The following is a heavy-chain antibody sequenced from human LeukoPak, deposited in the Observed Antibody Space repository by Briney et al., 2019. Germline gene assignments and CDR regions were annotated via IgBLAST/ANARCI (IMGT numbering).Heavy chain of an antibody. D-gene: IGHD3-22*01. J-gene: IGHJ3*02. Sequence: ASVKVSCKASGYTFTGYYMHWVRQAPGQGLEWMGRINPNSGGTNYAQKPQGRVTMTTDTSTSTTYMELRSLRSDDTAVYFCARDQNTYYYDTTGYDAFDIWGQGTMVTVSS. V-gene: IGHV1-2*06. CDR1: GYTFTGYY. CDR3: ARDQNTYYYDTTGYDAFDI. CDR2: INPNSGGT.